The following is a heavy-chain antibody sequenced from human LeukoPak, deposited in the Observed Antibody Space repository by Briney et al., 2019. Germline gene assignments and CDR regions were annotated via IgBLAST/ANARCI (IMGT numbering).Heavy chain of an antibody. J-gene: IGHJ5*02. Sequence: SETLSLTCTVSGGSISSGSYYWSWIRQPAGKGLEWIGRIYTSGSTNYNPSLKSRVTISVDTSKNQFSLKLSSVTAADTAVYYCARDSPDLGYCSSTSCYTGFWFDPWGQGTLVTVSS. V-gene: IGHV4-61*02. CDR1: GGSISSGSYY. D-gene: IGHD2-2*02. CDR3: ARDSPDLGYCSSTSCYTGFWFDP. CDR2: IYTSGST.